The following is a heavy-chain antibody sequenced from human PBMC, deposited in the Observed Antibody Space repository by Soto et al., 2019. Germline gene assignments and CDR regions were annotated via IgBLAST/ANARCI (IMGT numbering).Heavy chain of an antibody. V-gene: IGHV3-30*18. CDR1: GFTFSSYG. Sequence: GGSLRLSCAASGFTFSSYGMHWVRQAPGKGLEWVAVISYDGSNKYYADSVKGRFTISRDNSKNTLYLQMNSLRAEDTAVYYCANDKDSSGWYRSFEYWGQGTLVTVSS. J-gene: IGHJ4*02. CDR3: ANDKDSSGWYRSFEY. D-gene: IGHD6-19*01. CDR2: ISYDGSNK.